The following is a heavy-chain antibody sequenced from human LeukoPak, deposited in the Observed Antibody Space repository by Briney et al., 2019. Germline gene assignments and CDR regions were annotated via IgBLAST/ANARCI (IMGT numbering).Heavy chain of an antibody. CDR1: GGSFSGYY. D-gene: IGHD6-19*01. CDR2: INHSGST. Sequence: PSETLSLTCAVYGGSFSGYYWSWIRQPPGKGLEWIGEINHSGSTNYNPSLKSRVTISVDTSKNQLSLKLSSVTAADTAVYYCARLPVYSSGWQADFWGQGTLVTVSS. V-gene: IGHV4-34*01. CDR3: ARLPVYSSGWQADF. J-gene: IGHJ4*02.